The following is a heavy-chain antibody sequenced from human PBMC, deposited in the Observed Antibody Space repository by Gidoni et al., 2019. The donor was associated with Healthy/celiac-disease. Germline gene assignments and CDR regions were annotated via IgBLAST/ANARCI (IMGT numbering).Heavy chain of an antibody. CDR2: MNPNSGNT. CDR1: GYTVTRYD. D-gene: IGHD6-19*01. Sequence: QVQLVQSGAEVRKPGDSVKVSCKASGYTVTRYDINRVRQATGQGLEWMGCMNPNSGNTGYAQKFQGRATMTRNTSISTAYMELSSLRSEDTAVYYCARKPGRDSSGWYYFDYWGQGTLVTVSS. V-gene: IGHV1-8*01. CDR3: ARKPGRDSSGWYYFDY. J-gene: IGHJ4*02.